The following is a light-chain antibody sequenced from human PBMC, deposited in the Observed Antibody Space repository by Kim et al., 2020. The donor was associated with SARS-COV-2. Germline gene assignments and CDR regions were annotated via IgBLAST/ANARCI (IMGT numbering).Light chain of an antibody. Sequence: SYELTQPLSVSVALGQTARITCGGSNIGGKNVHWYQQKPGQAPLLVIYRDTNRPSGIPERFSGSNSGNTATLTISRAQAGDEAKYYFQVWDTSADVVFGGGTKLTVL. J-gene: IGLJ2*01. CDR3: QVWDTSADVV. V-gene: IGLV3-9*01. CDR2: RDT. CDR1: NIGGKN.